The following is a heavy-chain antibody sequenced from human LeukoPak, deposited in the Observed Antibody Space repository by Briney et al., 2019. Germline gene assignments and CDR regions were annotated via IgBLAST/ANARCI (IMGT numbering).Heavy chain of an antibody. D-gene: IGHD3-10*01. CDR1: GFTFDDYA. V-gene: IGHV3-49*04. CDR2: IRSKAYGGTT. Sequence: GGSLRLSCTASGFTFDDYAMSWVRQAPGKGLEWVGFIRSKAYGGTTEYAASVKGRFTISRDDSKSIAYLQMNSLKTEDTAVYYCTRMGIVLLWFGECDYWGQGTLVTVSS. J-gene: IGHJ4*02. CDR3: TRMGIVLLWFGECDY.